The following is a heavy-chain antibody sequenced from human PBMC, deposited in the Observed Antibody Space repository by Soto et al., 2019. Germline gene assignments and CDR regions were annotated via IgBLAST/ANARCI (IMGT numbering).Heavy chain of an antibody. CDR3: ARDGITMVRGVNDDAFDI. Sequence: QVQLQESGPGLVKPSQTLSLTCTVSGGSISSGGYYWSWIRQHPGKGLEWIGYIYYSGSTYYNPSLKSQVTISVDTSKNQFSLKLSSVTAADTAVYYCARDGITMVRGVNDDAFDIWGQGTMVTVSS. CDR1: GGSISSGGYY. CDR2: IYYSGST. J-gene: IGHJ3*02. V-gene: IGHV4-31*01. D-gene: IGHD3-10*01.